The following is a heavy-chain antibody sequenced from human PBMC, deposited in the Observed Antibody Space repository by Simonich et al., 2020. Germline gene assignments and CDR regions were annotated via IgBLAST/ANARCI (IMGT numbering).Heavy chain of an antibody. V-gene: IGHV4-59*08. J-gene: IGHJ4*02. Sequence: QVQLQESGPGLVKPSETLSLTCTVSGGSISSYYWSWIRQPPGKGLEWIGYIYYSGRTTYNPSLKSRVTISVDTSKNQFSLKLSSVTAADTAVYYCARLPDYWGQGTLVTVSS. CDR2: IYYSGRT. CDR3: ARLPDY. CDR1: GGSISSYY.